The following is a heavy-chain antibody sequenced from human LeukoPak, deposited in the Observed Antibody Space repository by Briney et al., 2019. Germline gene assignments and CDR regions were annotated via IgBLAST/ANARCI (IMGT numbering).Heavy chain of an antibody. CDR2: IYPGDPDI. D-gene: IGHD2-2*01. J-gene: IGHJ3*01. CDR3: ARDGPVPATADAFDF. V-gene: IGHV5-51*01. CDR1: GYSFSNYW. Sequence: EPLRISCKGYGYSFSNYWIGWVRQMPGKGLEWMGIIYPGDPDIRNSPSFQGQVTISADKSSNTAYLQWSSLKASDTAMYYCARDGPVPATADAFDFWGQGTMVTVSS.